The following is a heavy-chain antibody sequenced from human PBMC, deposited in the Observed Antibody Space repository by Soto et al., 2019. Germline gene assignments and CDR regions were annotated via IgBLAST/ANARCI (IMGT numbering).Heavy chain of an antibody. CDR2: IYNSGST. CDR3: AKCIKDLGPIDY. D-gene: IGHD1-20*01. CDR1: W. Sequence: WWSWVRQPPGKGLEWIGEIYNSGSTNYNTYLKSRVNISVDKSKNQFSMKLSSVTAADTAVYYCAKCIKDLGPIDYWGQGTLVTVSS. V-gene: IGHV4-4*02. J-gene: IGHJ4*02.